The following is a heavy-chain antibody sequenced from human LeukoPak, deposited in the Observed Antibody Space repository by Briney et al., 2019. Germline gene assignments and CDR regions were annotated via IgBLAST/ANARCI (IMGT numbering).Heavy chain of an antibody. V-gene: IGHV4-59*01. D-gene: IGHD2-2*01. CDR1: GGSISSYF. CDR3: ARYDSSSAGFDF. Sequence: PSETLSLTCTVSGGSISSYFWSWIRQPPGKGLEWIGYIYYSGSTNYNPSLKSRITISVDTSQSQFSLKMNSVTAADTAVYFCARYDSSSAGFDFWGQGTLVTVSS. J-gene: IGHJ4*02. CDR2: IYYSGST.